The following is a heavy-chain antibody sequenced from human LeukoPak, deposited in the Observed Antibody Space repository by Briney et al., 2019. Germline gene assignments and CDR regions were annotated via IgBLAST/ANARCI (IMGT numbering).Heavy chain of an antibody. CDR2: IYYSGNT. V-gene: IGHV4-59*01. J-gene: IGHJ4*02. D-gene: IGHD3-22*01. Sequence: SETLSLTCTVSGGSISSYYWSWIRQPPGKGLEWIGYIYYSGNTNYNPSLKSRVTISVDTSKNQFSLKLSSVTAADTAVYYCASGDSSAPVDYWGQGTLVTVSS. CDR1: GGSISSYY. CDR3: ASGDSSAPVDY.